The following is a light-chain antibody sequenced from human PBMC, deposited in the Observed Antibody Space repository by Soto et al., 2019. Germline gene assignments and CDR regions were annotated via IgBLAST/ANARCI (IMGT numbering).Light chain of an antibody. V-gene: IGLV2-11*01. J-gene: IGLJ1*01. CDR2: DVS. Sequence: QSALTQPRSVSGSPGQSVTISCTGTSSDVGGYNYVSWYQQHPGKAPKLMIYDVSKRPSGVPDRFSGSKSGNTASQTISGLQADDEADYYCCSYAGSYPYVFGTGTKLTVL. CDR3: CSYAGSYPYV. CDR1: SSDVGGYNY.